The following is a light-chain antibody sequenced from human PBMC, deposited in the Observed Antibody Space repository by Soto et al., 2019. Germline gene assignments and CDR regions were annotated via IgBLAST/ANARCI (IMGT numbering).Light chain of an antibody. Sequence: DIQMTQSPSTLSASVGDRVIISCRASQSISSWLAWYQQKPGKAPKLLIYKASTLQSGVPSRFSGSGSGTEFTLTISSLQPDDFATYYCQHYNSYPRTFGQGTKVDIK. V-gene: IGKV1-5*03. CDR1: QSISSW. CDR2: KAS. J-gene: IGKJ1*01. CDR3: QHYNSYPRT.